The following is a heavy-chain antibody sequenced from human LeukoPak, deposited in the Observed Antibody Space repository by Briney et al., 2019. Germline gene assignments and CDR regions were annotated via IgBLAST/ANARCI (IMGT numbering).Heavy chain of an antibody. V-gene: IGHV3-23*01. CDR2: ISGSGGST. CDR3: AKPHLIGSGSYQIDY. Sequence: GGTLRLSCAASGFTFSSYGMSWVRQAPGKGLEWVSAISGSGGSTYYADSVKGRFTISRDNSKNTLYLQMNSLRAEDTAVYYCAKPHLIGSGSYQIDYWGQGTLVTVSS. J-gene: IGHJ4*02. D-gene: IGHD3-10*01. CDR1: GFTFSSYG.